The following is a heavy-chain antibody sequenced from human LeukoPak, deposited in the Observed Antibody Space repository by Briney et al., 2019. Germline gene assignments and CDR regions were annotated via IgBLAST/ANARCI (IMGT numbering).Heavy chain of an antibody. CDR3: ARETSLAGFASGLGFNY. D-gene: IGHD6-19*01. CDR1: GGSINNYY. CDR2: IYGSGYT. V-gene: IGHV4-59*01. Sequence: SETLSLTCTVSGGSINNYYWSWIRQPPGKGLEWIGYIYGSGYTNYNPSLKSRVTMSIDMSKNHFSLKLTSVTAADTATYYCARETSLAGFASGLGFNYWGQGILVTVSS. J-gene: IGHJ4*02.